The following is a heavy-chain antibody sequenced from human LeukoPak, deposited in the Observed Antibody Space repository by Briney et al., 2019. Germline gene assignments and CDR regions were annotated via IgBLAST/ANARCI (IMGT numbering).Heavy chain of an antibody. D-gene: IGHD2-21*01. V-gene: IGHV3-30-3*01. CDR3: ARDFCLGNLVRCGEFDY. CDR2: ISYDGSNK. CDR1: GFTFSSYA. Sequence: GRSLRLSCAASGFTFSSYAMHWVRQAPGKGLEWVAVISYDGSNKYYADSVKGRFTISRDNSKNTLYLQMNSLRAEDTAVYYCARDFCLGNLVRCGEFDYWGQGTLVTVSS. J-gene: IGHJ4*02.